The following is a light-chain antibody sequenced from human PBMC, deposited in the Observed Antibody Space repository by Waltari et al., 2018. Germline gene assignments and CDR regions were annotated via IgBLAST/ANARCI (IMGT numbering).Light chain of an antibody. V-gene: IGKV3-20*01. CDR3: QHYVRLPAT. CDR2: GAS. Sequence: EIVLTQSPGTLSLSPGARATLSCRASQSGSRTLAWYQQKPGQAPRLLIYGASTRATGIPDRFSGGGSGTDFSLTISRLEPEDFAVYYCQHYVRLPATFGQGTKVEIK. CDR1: QSGSRT. J-gene: IGKJ1*01.